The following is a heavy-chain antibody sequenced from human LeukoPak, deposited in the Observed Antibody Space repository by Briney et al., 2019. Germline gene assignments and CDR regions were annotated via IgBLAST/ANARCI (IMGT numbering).Heavy chain of an antibody. J-gene: IGHJ5*01. CDR1: GFTFRTHS. Sequence: GESLRLSCAASGFTFRTHSMNWVRQAPGKGLEWVASVSSSGTYIYHSDSVKGRFSTSRDNAKNSLYLQMNSLRAEDTAVYYCARVGDFDPHCGGDCYPFDSGGQGTLVTVSS. V-gene: IGHV3-21*01. D-gene: IGHD2-21*01. CDR2: VSSSGTYI. CDR3: ARVGDFDPHCGGDCYPFDS.